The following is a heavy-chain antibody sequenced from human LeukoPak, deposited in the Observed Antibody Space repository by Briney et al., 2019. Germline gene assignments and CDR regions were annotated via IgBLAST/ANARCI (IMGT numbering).Heavy chain of an antibody. CDR3: TTELRYFDWLTGESLIWFDP. V-gene: IGHV3-49*03. CDR2: IRSKAYGGTT. J-gene: IGHJ5*02. CDR1: GFTFGDYA. Sequence: GGSLRLSCTASGFTFGDYAMSWFRQAPGKGLEWVGFIRSKAYGGTTEYAASVKGRFTISRDDSKSIAYLQMNSLKTEDTAVYYCTTELRYFDWLTGESLIWFDPWGQGTPVTVSS. D-gene: IGHD3-9*01.